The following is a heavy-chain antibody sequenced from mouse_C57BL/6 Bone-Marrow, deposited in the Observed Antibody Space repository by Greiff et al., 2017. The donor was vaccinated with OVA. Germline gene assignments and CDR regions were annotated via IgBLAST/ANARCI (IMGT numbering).Heavy chain of an antibody. CDR1: GYTFTDYY. V-gene: IGHV1-19*01. Sequence: VQLQQSGPVLVKPGASVKMSCKASGYTFTDYYMNWVKQSHGKSLEWIGVINPYNGGTSYNQKFKGKATLTVDKSSSTAYMELNSLTSEDSAVFYCARSISLRNAMDYWGQGTSVTVSS. J-gene: IGHJ4*01. CDR2: INPYNGGT. CDR3: ARSISLRNAMDY.